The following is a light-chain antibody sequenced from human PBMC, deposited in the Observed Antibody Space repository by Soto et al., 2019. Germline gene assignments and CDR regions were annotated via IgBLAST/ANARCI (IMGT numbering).Light chain of an antibody. CDR3: SAYTTSVRV. CDR1: SSDVGGYNY. V-gene: IGLV2-8*01. J-gene: IGLJ1*01. Sequence: QSVLTQPPSASGSPGQSVTISCTGTSSDVGGYNYVSWYQQYPGKAPKLLIYEVTKRPSGVPDRFSGSKSGNTASLTVSGLQIYDEADYYCSAYTTSVRVFGTGTKVTVL. CDR2: EVT.